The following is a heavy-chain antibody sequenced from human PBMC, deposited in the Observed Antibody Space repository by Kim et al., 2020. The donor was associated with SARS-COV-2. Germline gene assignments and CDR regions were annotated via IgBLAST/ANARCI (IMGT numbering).Heavy chain of an antibody. CDR2: ISWNSGSI. V-gene: IGHV3-9*01. Sequence: SLRLSCAASGFTFDDYAMHWVRQAPGKGLEWVSGISWNSGSIGYADSVKGRFTISRDNAKNSLYLQMNSLRAEDTALYYCAKDKRYYGSVPYYFDYWGQGTLVTVSS. J-gene: IGHJ4*02. D-gene: IGHD3-10*01. CDR3: AKDKRYYGSVPYYFDY. CDR1: GFTFDDYA.